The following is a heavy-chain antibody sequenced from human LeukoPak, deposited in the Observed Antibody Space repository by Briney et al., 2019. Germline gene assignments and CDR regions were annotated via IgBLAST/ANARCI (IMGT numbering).Heavy chain of an antibody. CDR1: GGSFSGYY. CDR3: ARVNVVVAPTANDTYYYYYYGMDV. CDR2: INHSGST. Sequence: SETLSLTCAVYGGSFSGYYWSWIRQPPGKGLEWIGEINHSGSTNYNPSLKSRVTISVDTSKNQFSLKLSSVTAADTAAYYCARVNVVVAPTANDTYYYYYYGMDVWGQGTTVTVSS. J-gene: IGHJ6*02. V-gene: IGHV4-34*01. D-gene: IGHD2-15*01.